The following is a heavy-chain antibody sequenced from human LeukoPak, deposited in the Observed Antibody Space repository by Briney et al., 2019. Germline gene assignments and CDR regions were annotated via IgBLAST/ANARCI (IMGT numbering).Heavy chain of an antibody. CDR3: AREARHRYCSSTSCYRGWLDP. V-gene: IGHV1-69*06. CDR2: IIPIFGTA. CDR1: GGTFSSYA. Sequence: PRASVKVSCTASGGTFSSYAMSWVRQAPGQGLEWMGGIIPIFGTANYAQKFQVRVTITADKSTSTAYMELNSLRSEDTAVYYCAREARHRYCSSTSCYRGWLDPWGQGTLVTVSS. D-gene: IGHD2-2*01. J-gene: IGHJ5*02.